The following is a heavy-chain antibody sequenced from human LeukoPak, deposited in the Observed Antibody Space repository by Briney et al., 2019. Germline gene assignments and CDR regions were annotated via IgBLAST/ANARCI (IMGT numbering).Heavy chain of an antibody. J-gene: IGHJ4*02. Sequence: SVKVSFKASGGTFNSYAISWVRQAPGQGLEWMGGIIPIFGTANYAQKFQGRVTVTADESTSTDYMELSSLRSEDTAVYYCAREASDILTGYYIDYWGQGTLVTVSS. CDR3: AREASDILTGYYIDY. D-gene: IGHD3-9*01. CDR2: IIPIFGTA. V-gene: IGHV1-69*13. CDR1: GGTFNSYA.